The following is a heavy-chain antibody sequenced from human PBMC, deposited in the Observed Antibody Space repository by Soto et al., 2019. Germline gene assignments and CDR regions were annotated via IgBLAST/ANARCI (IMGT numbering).Heavy chain of an antibody. J-gene: IGHJ4*02. V-gene: IGHV4-34*01. Sequence: KTSETLSLTCAVYGGSFSGYYWSWIRQPPGKGLEWIGEINHSGSTNYNPSLKSRVTISVDTSKNQFSLKLSSVTAADTAVYYCARESRHGAADYWGQGTLVTVSS. CDR2: INHSGST. D-gene: IGHD6-25*01. CDR1: GGSFSGYY. CDR3: ARESRHGAADY.